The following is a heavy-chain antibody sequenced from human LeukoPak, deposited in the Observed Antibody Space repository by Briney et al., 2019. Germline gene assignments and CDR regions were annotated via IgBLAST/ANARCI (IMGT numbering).Heavy chain of an antibody. CDR3: VLKGSWFHTFDY. CDR1: GGSISSYY. Sequence: SETLSLTCTVSGGSISSYYWSWIRQPPGKGLEWIGYIYYSGSTNYNPSLKSRVTISVDTSKNQFSLKLSSVTAADTAVYYCVLKGSWFHTFDYWGQGTLVTVSS. J-gene: IGHJ4*02. CDR2: IYYSGST. V-gene: IGHV4-59*12. D-gene: IGHD2-8*01.